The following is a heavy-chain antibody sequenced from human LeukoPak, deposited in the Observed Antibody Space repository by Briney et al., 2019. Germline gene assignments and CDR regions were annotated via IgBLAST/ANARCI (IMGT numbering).Heavy chain of an antibody. V-gene: IGHV4-39*07. J-gene: IGHJ3*02. D-gene: IGHD4/OR15-4a*01. Sequence: SETLSLTCTVSGGSISSSYYWGWIRQPPGKGLQWIGSIYHSGSTYYNPSLKSRVTISVDTSKNQFSLKLSSVTAADTAVYYCARVPVLKGAFDIWGQGTMVTVSS. CDR2: IYHSGST. CDR1: GGSISSSYY. CDR3: ARVPVLKGAFDI.